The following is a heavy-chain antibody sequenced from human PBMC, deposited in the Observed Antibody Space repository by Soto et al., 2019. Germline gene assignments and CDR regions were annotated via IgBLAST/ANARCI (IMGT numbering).Heavy chain of an antibody. D-gene: IGHD6-13*01. CDR3: ARRSSSWYFDY. V-gene: IGHV3-23*01. CDR1: GFTSSSYA. CDR2: ISGSDGST. Sequence: GGSLRLSCAASGFTSSSYAMNWVRQAPGKGLEWVSVISGSDGSTYYADSVKGRFTISRDNSKNTLNLQMNSLRAEDTAVYYCARRSSSWYFDYWGQGTLVTVSS. J-gene: IGHJ4*02.